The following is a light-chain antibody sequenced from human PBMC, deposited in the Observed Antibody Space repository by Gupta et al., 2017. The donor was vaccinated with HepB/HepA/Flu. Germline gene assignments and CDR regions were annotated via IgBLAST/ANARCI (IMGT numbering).Light chain of an antibody. CDR2: ATS. CDR3: QKSYPTTYT. CDR1: QSIVSY. Sequence: DIQMTQSPSSLSASVGDRVTITCRASQSIVSYLNWYQQKTGKAPKVLIYATSNLQSGVSSRVSGSGSGTDFTLTISRLQPEDFATYYCQKSYPTTYTFGHGTKLEIK. J-gene: IGKJ2*01. V-gene: IGKV1-39*01.